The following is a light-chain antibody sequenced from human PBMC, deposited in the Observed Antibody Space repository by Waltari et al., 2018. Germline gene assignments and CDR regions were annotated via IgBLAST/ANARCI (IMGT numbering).Light chain of an antibody. V-gene: IGLV1-40*01. Sequence: QSVLTQPPSLSGAPGQRVTISCTGSSSNIGAGYGVQWYQQFPGTPPKLPIYYNHNGRSRVPALSSGSTSGTSASLAITGLQAEDDADYYCQSYDSSLRGFYVFGTGTKVTV. J-gene: IGLJ1*01. CDR2: YNH. CDR3: QSYDSSLRGFYV. CDR1: SSNIGAGYG.